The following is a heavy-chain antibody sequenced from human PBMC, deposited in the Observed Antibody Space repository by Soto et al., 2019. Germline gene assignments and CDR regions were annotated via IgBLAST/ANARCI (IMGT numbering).Heavy chain of an antibody. V-gene: IGHV4-30-2*01. CDR1: GGSIGSGNFS. J-gene: IGHJ2*01. D-gene: IGHD3-3*01. Sequence: SETLSLTCTVSGGSIGSGNFSWTWIRQPPGKGLEWIAYIFHTGSTFYNSSLKPRVSISVDRSKNQFSLKLKSVTETDTAVYXXARVKVGDLFRFNWFFDLWGRGTLVTVSS. CDR2: IFHTGST. CDR3: ARVKVGDLFRFNWFFDL.